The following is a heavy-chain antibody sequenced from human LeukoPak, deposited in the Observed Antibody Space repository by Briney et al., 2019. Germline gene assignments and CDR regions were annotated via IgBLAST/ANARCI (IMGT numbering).Heavy chain of an antibody. Sequence: GGSLRLSCAASGFTFSSYWMHWVRQAPGKGLVWVSRINSDGSSTSYADSVKGRFTISRDNAKSTLYLQMNSLRAEDTAVYYCARGYDSSGYYTLSGAFDIWGQGTMVTVSS. J-gene: IGHJ3*02. CDR2: INSDGSST. V-gene: IGHV3-74*01. CDR1: GFTFSSYW. CDR3: ARGYDSSGYYTLSGAFDI. D-gene: IGHD3-22*01.